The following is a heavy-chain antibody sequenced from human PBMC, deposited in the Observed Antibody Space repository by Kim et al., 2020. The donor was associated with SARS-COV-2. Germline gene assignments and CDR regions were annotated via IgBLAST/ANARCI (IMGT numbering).Heavy chain of an antibody. D-gene: IGHD6-19*01. J-gene: IGHJ6*02. CDR1: GYTFTSYG. Sequence: ASVKVSCKASGYTFTSYGISWVRQAPGQGLEWMGWISAYNGNTNYAQKLQGRVTMTTDTSTSTAYMELRSLRSDDTAVYYCARELSYSSGWYYYYYGMDVLGPETPVTVSS. CDR2: ISAYNGNT. V-gene: IGHV1-18*04. CDR3: ARELSYSSGWYYYYYGMDV.